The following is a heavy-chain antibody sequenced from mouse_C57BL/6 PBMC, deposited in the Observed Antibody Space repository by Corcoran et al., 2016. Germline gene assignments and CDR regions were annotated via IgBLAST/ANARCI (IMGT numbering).Heavy chain of an antibody. V-gene: IGHV1-76*01. J-gene: IGHJ2*01. CDR3: AIGEIYYYGISYDY. Sequence: QVQLKQSGAELVRPGASVKLSCKASGYTFTDYYINWVKQRPGQGLEWIARIYPGSGNTYYNEKFKGKSTLTAKKSSSTAYMQLSSLTSEDSAVYFCAIGEIYYYGISYDYWGQGTTLTVSS. CDR1: GYTFTDYY. CDR2: IYPGSGNT. D-gene: IGHD1-1*01.